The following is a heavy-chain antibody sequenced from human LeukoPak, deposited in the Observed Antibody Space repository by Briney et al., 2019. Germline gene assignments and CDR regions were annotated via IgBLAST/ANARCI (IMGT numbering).Heavy chain of an antibody. V-gene: IGHV3-23*01. J-gene: IGHJ4*02. CDR1: GFTFSSYS. Sequence: GGSLRLSCAASGFTFSSYSMNWVRQAPGKGLEWVSAISGSGGSTYYADSVKGRFTISRDNSKNTLYLQMNSLRAEDTAVYYCAIRIAVAAPFDYWGQGTLVTVSS. CDR2: ISGSGGST. D-gene: IGHD6-19*01. CDR3: AIRIAVAAPFDY.